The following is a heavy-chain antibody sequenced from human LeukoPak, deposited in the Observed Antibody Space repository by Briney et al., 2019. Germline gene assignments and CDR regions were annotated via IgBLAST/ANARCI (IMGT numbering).Heavy chain of an antibody. D-gene: IGHD1-14*01. V-gene: IGHV4-59*08. CDR2: IYYSGST. Sequence: SETLSLTCTVSGGSICSYYWSWIRQPPGKGLEWIGYIYYSGSTNYNPSLKSRVTISVDTSKDQFSLKLSSVTAADTAVYYCARHNPPRRALDYWGQGTLVTVSS. J-gene: IGHJ4*02. CDR1: GGSICSYY. CDR3: ARHNPPRRALDY.